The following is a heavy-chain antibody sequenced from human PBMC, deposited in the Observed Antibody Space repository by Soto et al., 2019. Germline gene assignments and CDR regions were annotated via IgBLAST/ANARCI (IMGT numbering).Heavy chain of an antibody. V-gene: IGHV5-10-1*01. CDR2: IDPSDSYT. D-gene: IGHD1-20*01. CDR1: GYSLTSYW. Sequence: VESLKISCNGSGYSLTSYWISWVRQMPGKGLEWMGRIDPSDSYTNYSPSFQGHVTISADKSISTAYLRWSSLKASDTAMYYCARHIGNNWNHEGWFDPWGQGTLVTVSS. CDR3: ARHIGNNWNHEGWFDP. J-gene: IGHJ5*02.